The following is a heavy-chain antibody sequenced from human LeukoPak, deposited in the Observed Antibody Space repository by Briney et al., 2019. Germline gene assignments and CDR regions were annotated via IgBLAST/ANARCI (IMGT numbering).Heavy chain of an antibody. J-gene: IGHJ4*02. CDR3: ARSSGWFLFDY. V-gene: IGHV4-59*01. D-gene: IGHD6-19*01. CDR1: GGSISSYY. CDR2: IYYSGST. Sequence: SETLSLTCTVSGGSISSYYWSWIRQPPRKGLEWIGYIYYSGSTNYNPSLKSRVTISVDTSKNQFSLKLSSVTAADTAVYYCARSSGWFLFDYWGQGTLVTVSS.